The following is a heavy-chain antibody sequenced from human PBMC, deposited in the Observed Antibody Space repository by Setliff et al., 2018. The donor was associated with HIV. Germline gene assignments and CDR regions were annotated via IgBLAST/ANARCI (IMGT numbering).Heavy chain of an antibody. J-gene: IGHJ4*02. V-gene: IGHV4-39*07. Sequence: SETLSLTCIVSGGSISSSSHYWGWIRQPPGKGLEWIGNIYYSGSTYYNPSLKSRVTISVDTSKNQFSLKLSSVTAADTAVYYCARDGRSYYNFWSGPLSDSWGQGTLVTVSS. CDR3: ARDGRSYYNFWSGPLSDS. D-gene: IGHD3-3*01. CDR2: IYYSGST. CDR1: GGSISSSSHY.